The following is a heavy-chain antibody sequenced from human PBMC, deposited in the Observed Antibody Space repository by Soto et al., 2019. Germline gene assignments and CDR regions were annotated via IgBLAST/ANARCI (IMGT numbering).Heavy chain of an antibody. CDR3: ATENYGGAVAY. CDR2: IDTAGDT. J-gene: IGHJ4*02. Sequence: VQLVESGGSLVQPGGSLRLSCAASGFAFSDYDMHWVRQVPGKGLEGVSGIDTAGDTYYAVSVKGRFTISRENAKNSLYLQMHSLRADDTAIYHCATENYGGAVAYWGQGTLVTVSS. D-gene: IGHD6-19*01. V-gene: IGHV3-13*01. CDR1: GFAFSDYD.